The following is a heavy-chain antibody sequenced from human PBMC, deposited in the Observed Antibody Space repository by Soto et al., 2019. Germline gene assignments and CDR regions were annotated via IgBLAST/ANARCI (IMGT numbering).Heavy chain of an antibody. CDR1: GFTFSSHG. V-gene: IGHV3-23*01. CDR2: ISGDGGST. CDR3: ACPLVVTRHNFSDP. J-gene: IGHJ5*02. Sequence: GGSLRLSCTASGFTFSSHGMSWVRQAPGKGLEWVSLISGDGGSTYYADSVKGRFTISRDNSKNTLFLQMNSLSAEDTAVYYCACPLVVTRHNFSDPWGQGTLVTV. D-gene: IGHD3-22*01.